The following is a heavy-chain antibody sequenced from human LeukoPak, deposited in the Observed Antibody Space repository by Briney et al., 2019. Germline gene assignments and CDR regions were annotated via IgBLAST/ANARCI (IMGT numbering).Heavy chain of an antibody. CDR2: ISGSSTYM. V-gene: IGHV3-21*01. J-gene: IGHJ4*02. Sequence: GGSLRLSCAASGFPFSAYSMNWVRQAPGKGLEWVSSISGSSTYMYYADSVKGRFTISRDNAKNSLYLQMNSLRDEDTAVYYCAKAYYDSSGYSXXFDYWGRGXXVTVSS. CDR1: GFPFSAYS. D-gene: IGHD3-22*01. CDR3: AKAYYDSSGYSXXFDY.